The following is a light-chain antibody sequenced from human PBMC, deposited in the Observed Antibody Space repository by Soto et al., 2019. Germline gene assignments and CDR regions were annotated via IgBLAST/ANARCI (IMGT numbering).Light chain of an antibody. CDR2: GAS. J-gene: IGKJ5*01. CDR1: QRISSK. CDR3: QQYNIWSSIT. V-gene: IGKV3-15*01. Sequence: EIVMTQSPATLSVSPGEQPTLSCRASQRISSKVGWYQQKPGQAHRLLIYGASTRATGVPPRFSGSGSGTEFTLTISSLQSEDFAVYYCQQYNIWSSITFGQGTRLEIK.